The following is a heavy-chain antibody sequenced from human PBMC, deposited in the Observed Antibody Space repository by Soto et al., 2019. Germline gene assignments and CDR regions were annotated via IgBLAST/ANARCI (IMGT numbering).Heavy chain of an antibody. V-gene: IGHV4-30-2*01. CDR2: IYHSGST. D-gene: IGHD6-13*01. CDR1: GGSISSGGYS. CDR3: ARGDGSQASWSNYWYFDL. Sequence: PSETLSLTCAVSGGSISSGGYSWGWIRQPPGKGLEWIGYIYHSGSTYYNPSLKSRVTISVDRSKSQFSLKLSSVTAADTAVYYCARGDGSQASWSNYWYFDLWGRGTLVTVSS. J-gene: IGHJ2*01.